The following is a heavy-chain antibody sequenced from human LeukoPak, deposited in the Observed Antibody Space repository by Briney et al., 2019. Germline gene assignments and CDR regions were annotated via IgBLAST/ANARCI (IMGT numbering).Heavy chain of an antibody. D-gene: IGHD2-21*02. Sequence: PGRSLRLSCAASGFTFSSYAMHWVRQAPGKGLEWVAVISYDGSNKYYADSVKGRFTISRDNSKNTLYLQMNSLRAEDTAVYYCARDKHIVVVTAIDYWGQGTLVTVSS. V-gene: IGHV3-30-3*01. CDR2: ISYDGSNK. CDR3: ARDKHIVVVTAIDY. CDR1: GFTFSSYA. J-gene: IGHJ4*02.